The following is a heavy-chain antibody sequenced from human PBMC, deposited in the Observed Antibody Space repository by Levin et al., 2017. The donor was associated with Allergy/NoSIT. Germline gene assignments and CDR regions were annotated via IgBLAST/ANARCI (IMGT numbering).Heavy chain of an antibody. J-gene: IGHJ4*02. CDR1: GDSVSSNSAA. CDR2: TYYRSKWYN. Sequence: SETLSLTCAISGDSVSSNSAAWNWIRQSPSRGLEWLGRTYYRSKWYNDYAVSVKSRITINPDTSKNQFSLQLNSVTPEDTAVYYCARDVGYYYDSSGYYGFLDYWGQGTLVTVSS. D-gene: IGHD3-22*01. V-gene: IGHV6-1*01. CDR3: ARDVGYYYDSSGYYGFLDY.